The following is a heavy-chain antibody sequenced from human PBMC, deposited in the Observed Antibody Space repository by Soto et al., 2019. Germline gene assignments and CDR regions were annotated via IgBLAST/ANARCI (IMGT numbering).Heavy chain of an antibody. CDR2: ISYDGSNK. CDR3: ASLGRITIFGVVITPDY. Sequence: GGSLRLSCAASGFTFSSYAMHWVRQAPGKGLEWVAVISYDGSNKYYADSVKGRFTISRDNSKNTLYLQMNSLRAEDTAVYYCASLGRITIFGVVITPDYWGQGTLVTVSS. CDR1: GFTFSSYA. V-gene: IGHV3-30-3*01. D-gene: IGHD3-3*01. J-gene: IGHJ4*02.